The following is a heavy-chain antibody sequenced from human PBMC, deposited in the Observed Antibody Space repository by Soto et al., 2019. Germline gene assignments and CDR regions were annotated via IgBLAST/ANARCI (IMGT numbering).Heavy chain of an antibody. D-gene: IGHD3-3*01. CDR1: GFTFSTYA. V-gene: IGHV3-23*01. J-gene: IGHJ4*02. Sequence: EVQLLESGGGLVQPGGSLRLSCAASGFTFSTYAMNWVRQAPGKGLEWVSAISGSGGDTYYADSVKGRFTISRDNFKNTLYLQMNSLRAEDTALYYCAKVLHGGVRYFDYWGQGALVTVCS. CDR2: ISGSGGDT. CDR3: AKVLHGGVRYFDY.